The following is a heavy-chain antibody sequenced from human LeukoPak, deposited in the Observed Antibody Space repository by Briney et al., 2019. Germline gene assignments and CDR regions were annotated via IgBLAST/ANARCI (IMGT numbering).Heavy chain of an antibody. Sequence: PSETLSLTCTVSGGSISSSSYYWGWIRQPPGKGLEWIGSTYYSGSSYYTPSLKSRLTISVDTSKDQFSLKLTSVTAADTAVYYCAASGYSTRWYYYDFWGQGTLVTVSS. CDR3: AASGYSTRWYYYDF. CDR1: GGSISSSSYY. J-gene: IGHJ4*02. CDR2: TYYSGSS. D-gene: IGHD2-8*01. V-gene: IGHV4-39*01.